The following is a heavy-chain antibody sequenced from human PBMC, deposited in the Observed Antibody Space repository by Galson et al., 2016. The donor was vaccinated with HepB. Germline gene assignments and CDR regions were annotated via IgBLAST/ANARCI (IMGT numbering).Heavy chain of an antibody. Sequence: LRLSCAASGFTVSSSYMSWVRQAPGKGLEWVSVIYSGGSTYYADSVKGRFTISRDNSKNTLYLQMNSLGAEDTAIYYCAVRYSSIWYFQHWGRGTLVSVSS. CDR2: IYSGGST. CDR3: AVRYSSIWYFQH. D-gene: IGHD6-13*01. J-gene: IGHJ1*01. V-gene: IGHV3-53*01. CDR1: GFTVSSSY.